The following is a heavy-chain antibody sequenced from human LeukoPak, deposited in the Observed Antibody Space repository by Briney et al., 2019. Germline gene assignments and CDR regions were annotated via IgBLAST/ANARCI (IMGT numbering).Heavy chain of an antibody. J-gene: IGHJ5*02. D-gene: IGHD3-10*01. CDR1: GGSISSYY. V-gene: IGHV4-59*08. CDR3: ARLFMGWFDP. CDR2: IFYTGTT. Sequence: ASETLSLTCTVSGGSISSYYWSWIRQPPGKGLEWIGYIFYTGTTNYNPSLKSRVTISVDTSKNQFSLKLSSVTAADTAVYYCARLFMGWFDPWGQGTLVTVSS.